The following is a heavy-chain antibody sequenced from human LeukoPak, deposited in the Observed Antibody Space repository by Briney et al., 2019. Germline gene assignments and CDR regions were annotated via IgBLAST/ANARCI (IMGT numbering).Heavy chain of an antibody. J-gene: IGHJ4*02. V-gene: IGHV3-7*01. CDR1: GFTFSSYW. CDR2: IRQDGTEK. Sequence: GGSLRLSCAASGFTFSSYWMSWVRQAPGKGLEWVATIRQDGTEKYYVDSVKGRSTISRDNAKNSLYLQINSLRAEDTAVYYCARERALASWGQGTLVTVSS. D-gene: IGHD6-19*01. CDR3: ARERALAS.